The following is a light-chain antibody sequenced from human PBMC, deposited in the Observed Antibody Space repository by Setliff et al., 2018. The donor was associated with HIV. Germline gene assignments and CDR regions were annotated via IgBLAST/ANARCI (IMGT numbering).Light chain of an antibody. Sequence: QSALTQPASVSGSPGQSITISCTGTSSDVGGYNYVSWYQHHPGKAPKLMIYDVSKRPSGVSNRFSGSKSGNTASLTISGLQAEDEADYYCSSYTTISTFVFGTGTKGTVL. CDR1: SSDVGGYNY. J-gene: IGLJ1*01. V-gene: IGLV2-14*03. CDR3: SSYTTISTFV. CDR2: DVS.